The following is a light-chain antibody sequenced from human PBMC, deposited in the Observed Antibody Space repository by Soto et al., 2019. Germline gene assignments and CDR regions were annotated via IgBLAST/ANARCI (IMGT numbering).Light chain of an antibody. CDR2: GAS. V-gene: IGKV3-20*01. CDR1: QSVSSSY. J-gene: IGKJ1*01. Sequence: EIVLTQSPGTLSLSPGERATLSCRASQSVSSSYLAWYQQQPGQAPRLLNYGASSRTTGIPNRFSGSGSVQDFTLTISILDHEYFAVDYYKNYNRSPWTFGQGTKVEIK. CDR3: KNYNRSPWT.